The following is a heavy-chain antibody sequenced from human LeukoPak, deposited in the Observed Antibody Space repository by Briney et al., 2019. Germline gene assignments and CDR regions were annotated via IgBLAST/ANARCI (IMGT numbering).Heavy chain of an antibody. Sequence: GGSLRLSCLASGFTFSTYNMHWVRQAPGKGLEWVSTISSTSDTYKYYANSVRGRFTIPRDNAKNSLYLQMIGLRAEDTGIYFCARGTTWSPLDFDYWGQGTQVTVSS. CDR3: ARGTTWSPLDFDY. CDR1: GFTFSTYN. D-gene: IGHD3-3*01. CDR2: ISSTSDTYK. J-gene: IGHJ4*02. V-gene: IGHV3-21*01.